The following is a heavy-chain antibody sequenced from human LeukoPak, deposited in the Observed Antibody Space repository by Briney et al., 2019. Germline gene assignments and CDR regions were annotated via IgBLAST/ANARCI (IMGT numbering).Heavy chain of an antibody. J-gene: IGHJ4*02. V-gene: IGHV3-23*01. CDR2: ISGSGGST. Sequence: GGSLRLSCAASGFTFSSYAMSWVRQAPGKGLEWVSAISGSGGSTYYADSVKGRFTISRDNSKNTLYLQMNSLRAEDTAVYYCAKAADDYGDYLLSSFFDYWGQGTLVTVSS. CDR1: GFTFSSYA. D-gene: IGHD4-17*01. CDR3: AKAADDYGDYLLSSFFDY.